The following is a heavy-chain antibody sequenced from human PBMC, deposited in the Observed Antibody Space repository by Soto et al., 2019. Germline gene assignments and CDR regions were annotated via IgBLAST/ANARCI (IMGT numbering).Heavy chain of an antibody. CDR1: GGSINNNY. CDR2: IYSSGST. Sequence: QVQLQESGPGLVKPSETLSLTCTVSGGSINNNYWSWIRQPPGKGLEWIGYIYSSGSTKYNPSLKXRXTXXLDTSKNQSSLKLSSVTAADTAVYYCARGYASHDYWGQGTLVTVSS. CDR3: ARGYASHDY. J-gene: IGHJ4*02. V-gene: IGHV4-59*01. D-gene: IGHD2-2*01.